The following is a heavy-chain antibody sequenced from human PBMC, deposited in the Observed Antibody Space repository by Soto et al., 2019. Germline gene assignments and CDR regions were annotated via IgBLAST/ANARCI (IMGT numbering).Heavy chain of an antibody. Sequence: PSETLSLTCTVSGGSISSGGYYWSWIRQHPGKGLEWIGYIYYSGSTYYNPSLKSRVTISVDTSKNQFSLKLSSVTAADTAVYYCARGREYYDSSGYLDYWGQGTLVTVS. CDR3: ARGREYYDSSGYLDY. J-gene: IGHJ4*02. D-gene: IGHD3-22*01. CDR2: IYYSGST. CDR1: GGSISSGGYY. V-gene: IGHV4-31*03.